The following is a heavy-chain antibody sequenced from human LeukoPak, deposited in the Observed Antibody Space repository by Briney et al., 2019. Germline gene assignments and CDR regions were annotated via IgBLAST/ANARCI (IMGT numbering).Heavy chain of an antibody. Sequence: PSQTLSLTCTVSGGSISSGGYYWSWIRQHPGKGLEWIGYIYYSGSTYCNPSLKSRVTISVDTSKNQFSLKLSSVTAADTAVYYCARDSTAYLPTLTAMVPRPVAFDIWGQGTMVTVSS. J-gene: IGHJ3*02. V-gene: IGHV4-31*03. D-gene: IGHD5-18*01. CDR3: ARDSTAYLPTLTAMVPRPVAFDI. CDR1: GGSISSGGYY. CDR2: IYYSGST.